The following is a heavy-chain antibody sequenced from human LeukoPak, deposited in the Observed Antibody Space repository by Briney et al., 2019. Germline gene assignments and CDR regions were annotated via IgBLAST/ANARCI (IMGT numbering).Heavy chain of an antibody. V-gene: IGHV3-74*01. D-gene: IGHD2-2*01. Sequence: GGSLRLSCAASGNYGMHWVRQAPGKGLVWVSHINSDGSWTSYADSVKGRFTISKDNAKNTVYLQTNNLRAEDTAVYYCVSFYETYWGRGTLVTVSS. CDR1: GNYG. CDR2: INSDGSWT. CDR3: VSFYETY. J-gene: IGHJ4*02.